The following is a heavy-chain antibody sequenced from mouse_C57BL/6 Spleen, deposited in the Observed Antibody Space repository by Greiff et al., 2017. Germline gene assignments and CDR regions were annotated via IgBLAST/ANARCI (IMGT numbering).Heavy chain of an antibody. J-gene: IGHJ1*03. CDR1: GYAFSSYW. CDR3: ARPTVATRGYCDV. CDR2: IYPGDGDT. V-gene: IGHV1-80*01. Sequence: VQLQQSGAELVKPGASVKISCKASGYAFSSYWMNWVKQRPGKGLEWIGQIYPGDGDTNYNGKFKGKATLTADKSSSTAYMQLSSLTSEDSAVYFCARPTVATRGYCDVWGTGTTVTVSS. D-gene: IGHD1-1*02.